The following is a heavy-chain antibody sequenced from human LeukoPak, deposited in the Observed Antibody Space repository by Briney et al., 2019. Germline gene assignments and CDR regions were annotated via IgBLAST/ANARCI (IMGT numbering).Heavy chain of an antibody. Sequence: SETLSLTCTVSGSSISSSSYYWGWIRQPPGKGLEWIGSIYYSGSTYYNPSLKSRVTISVDTSKNQFSLKLSSVTAADTAAYYCARPQGGYYTWFDPWGQGTLVTVSS. CDR2: IYYSGST. D-gene: IGHD3-3*01. CDR3: ARPQGGYYTWFDP. J-gene: IGHJ5*02. V-gene: IGHV4-39*01. CDR1: GSSISSSSYY.